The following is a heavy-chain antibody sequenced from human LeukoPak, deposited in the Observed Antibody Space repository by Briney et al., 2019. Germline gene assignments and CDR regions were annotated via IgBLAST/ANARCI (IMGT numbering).Heavy chain of an antibody. D-gene: IGHD1-1*01. V-gene: IGHV1-8*01. Sequence: ASVKVSCKASGYTFTSYDINWVRQATGQGLEWMGWMHPNSGNTGYAQKFQGRVTMTRNTSISTAYMELSSLRSEDTAVYYCARGLRGMRNWKLDGRWFDPWGQGTLVTVSS. CDR3: ARGLRGMRNWKLDGRWFDP. CDR1: GYTFTSYD. CDR2: MHPNSGNT. J-gene: IGHJ5*02.